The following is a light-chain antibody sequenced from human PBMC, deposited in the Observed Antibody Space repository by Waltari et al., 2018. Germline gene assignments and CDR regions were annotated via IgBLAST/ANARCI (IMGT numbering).Light chain of an antibody. V-gene: IGLV2-14*03. J-gene: IGLJ2*01. CDR2: DVY. CDR1: SSDVGGYAF. Sequence: QPALPQPASFSGPPGQSITISCPGPSSDVGGYAFVFCYQQYPGKAPKLVIYDVYYRPSGVSDRFSASKSGNTASLTISGLQTEDEADYYCSSYTSISTSVVFGGGTKLTVL. CDR3: SSYTSISTSVV.